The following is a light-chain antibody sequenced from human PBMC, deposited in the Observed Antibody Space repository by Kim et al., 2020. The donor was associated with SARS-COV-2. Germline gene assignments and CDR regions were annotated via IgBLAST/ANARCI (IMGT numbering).Light chain of an antibody. CDR3: QAYDNSLSGYV. CDR2: GNN. J-gene: IGLJ1*01. Sequence: RGNTSCTGSHAHIGAGYHVRWYQHHPATAPKLLIYGNNNRPSGVPDLFSGSKSDTSASLAITGLQAEDDADYYCQAYDNSLSGYVFGSGTKVTVL. CDR1: HAHIGAGYH. V-gene: IGLV1-40*01.